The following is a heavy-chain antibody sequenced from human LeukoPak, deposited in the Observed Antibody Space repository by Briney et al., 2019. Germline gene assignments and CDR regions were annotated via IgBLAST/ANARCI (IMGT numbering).Heavy chain of an antibody. D-gene: IGHD3-10*01. Sequence: GASVKVSCKASGYTFTSYDINWVRQATGQGLEWMGWKNPNSGNTGYAQKFQGRVTITRNTSISTAYMELSSLRSEDTAVYYCAREGLPTGRAFDYWGQGTLVTVSS. CDR1: GYTFTSYD. CDR3: AREGLPTGRAFDY. J-gene: IGHJ4*02. V-gene: IGHV1-8*03. CDR2: KNPNSGNT.